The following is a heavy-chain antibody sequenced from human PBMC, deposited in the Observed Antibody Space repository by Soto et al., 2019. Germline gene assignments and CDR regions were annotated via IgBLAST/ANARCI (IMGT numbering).Heavy chain of an antibody. Sequence: GGSLRLSCAASGFTFSSYAMHWVRQAPGKGLEWVAVISYDGSNKYYADSVKGRFTISRDNSKNTLYLQMNSLRAEDTAVYYCARDAPTGITMVRGVIMGYYYYGMDVWGQGTTVTVSS. J-gene: IGHJ6*02. CDR1: GFTFSSYA. CDR3: ARDAPTGITMVRGVIMGYYYYGMDV. CDR2: ISYDGSNK. V-gene: IGHV3-30-3*01. D-gene: IGHD3-10*01.